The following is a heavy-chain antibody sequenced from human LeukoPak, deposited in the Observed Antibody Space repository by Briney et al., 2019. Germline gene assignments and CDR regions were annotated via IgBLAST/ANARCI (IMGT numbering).Heavy chain of an antibody. V-gene: IGHV4-30-2*01. J-gene: IGHJ3*02. CDR3: AREAEQWLGLNDAFDI. CDR1: GGSISSGGYY. CDR2: IYHSGST. D-gene: IGHD6-19*01. Sequence: SETLSLTCTVSGGSISSGGYYWSWIRQPPGKGLEWIGYIYHSGSTYYNPSLKSRVAISVDRSKNQFSLKLSSVTAADTAVYYCAREAEQWLGLNDAFDIWGQGTMVTVSS.